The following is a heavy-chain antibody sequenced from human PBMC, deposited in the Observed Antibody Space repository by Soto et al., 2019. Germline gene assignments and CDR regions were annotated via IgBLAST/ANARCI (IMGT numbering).Heavy chain of an antibody. CDR3: ARGTLGYRAFDI. CDR1: GFTFSSYS. J-gene: IGHJ3*02. Sequence: EVQLVESGGGLVQPGESLRLSCAASGFTFSSYSMNWVRQAPGKGLEWVSYISSSGSTIYYADSVKGRFTISRDNAKNSLYLQMNSLRAEDTAVYYCARGTLGYRAFDIWGQGTMVTVSS. D-gene: IGHD5-18*01. V-gene: IGHV3-48*04. CDR2: ISSSGSTI.